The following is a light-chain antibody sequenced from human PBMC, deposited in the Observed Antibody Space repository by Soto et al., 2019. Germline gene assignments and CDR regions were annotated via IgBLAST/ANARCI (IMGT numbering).Light chain of an antibody. J-gene: IGLJ3*02. CDR2: NNN. V-gene: IGLV1-44*01. CDR3: AAWDDSLNGWV. Sequence: QSVLTQPPSASGTPGQRVTISCSGSSSNIGRNTVNWYQQLPGTAPKLLIYNNNQRPSGVPDRFSGSKSGTSASLAISGLQSEDEADYYCAAWDDSLNGWVFGGGTQLTVL. CDR1: SSNIGRNT.